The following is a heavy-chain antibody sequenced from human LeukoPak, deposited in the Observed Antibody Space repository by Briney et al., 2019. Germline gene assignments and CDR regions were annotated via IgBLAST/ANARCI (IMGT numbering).Heavy chain of an antibody. D-gene: IGHD3-10*01. V-gene: IGHV3-23*01. CDR1: GFTVSSNY. Sequence: PGGSLRLSCAASGFTVSSNYMSWVRQAPGKGLEWVSAIGGNSDFIYYAEYVKGRFTISRDNSKETLYLQVNSLRAEDTAVYYCAKADGGWGVIIKDWGQGTLVTVSS. CDR3: AKADGGWGVIIKD. CDR2: IGGNSDFI. J-gene: IGHJ4*02.